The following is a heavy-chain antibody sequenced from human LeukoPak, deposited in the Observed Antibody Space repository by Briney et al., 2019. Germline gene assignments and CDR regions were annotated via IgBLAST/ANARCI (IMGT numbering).Heavy chain of an antibody. CDR1: GCSFSSYY. D-gene: IGHD4-17*01. CDR2: IYYSGST. J-gene: IGHJ3*02. V-gene: IGHV4-59*01. CDR3: AIPMTTVTPGAFVM. Sequence: SETLTLTCTVSGCSFSSYYWSWIRQPPGKGLEWIGYIYYSGSTNYYPSLKSRVPISVDTSKSQFSLTPSSVPAAETGVYCCAIPMTTVTPGAFVMGGGGTMV.